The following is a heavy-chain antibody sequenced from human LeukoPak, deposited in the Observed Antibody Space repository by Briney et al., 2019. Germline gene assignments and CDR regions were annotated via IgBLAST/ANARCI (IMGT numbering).Heavy chain of an antibody. Sequence: SETLSLTCAVSGGSISSRDYSWSWIRLPPGKGLEWIGSVYHGGTTYYNPSLKSRVTISEDTSKNEFSLTLSSVTAADTAVYYCARMSGSDYFWGQGTLVTVSS. CDR2: VYHGGTT. CDR1: GGSISSRDYS. V-gene: IGHV4-30-2*01. D-gene: IGHD1-26*01. J-gene: IGHJ4*02. CDR3: ARMSGSDYF.